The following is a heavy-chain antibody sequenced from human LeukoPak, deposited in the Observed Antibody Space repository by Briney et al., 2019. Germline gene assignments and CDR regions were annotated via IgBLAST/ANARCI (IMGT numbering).Heavy chain of an antibody. CDR1: GGSISSGGYY. J-gene: IGHJ3*02. CDR3: ARDVEFWSGQMAFDI. Sequence: NASETLSLTCTVSGGSISSGGYYWSWIRQHPGKGLEWIGYIYYSGSTYYNPSLKSRVTISVDTSKNQLSLKLSSVTAADTAVYYCARDVEFWSGQMAFDIWGQGTMVTVSS. CDR2: IYYSGST. D-gene: IGHD3-3*01. V-gene: IGHV4-31*03.